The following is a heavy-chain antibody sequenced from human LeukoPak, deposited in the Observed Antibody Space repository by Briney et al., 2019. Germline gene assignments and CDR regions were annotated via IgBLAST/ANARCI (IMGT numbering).Heavy chain of an antibody. CDR3: TRTLLMVRGPYRYYYGMDV. D-gene: IGHD3-10*01. J-gene: IGHJ6*02. Sequence: GSLRLSCTASGFTFGDYAMSWVRQAPGKGLEWVGFIRSKTYGGTTEYAASVKGRFTISRDDSKSIAYLQMNSLKTEDTAVYYCTRTLLMVRGPYRYYYGMDVWGHGTTVTVSS. V-gene: IGHV3-49*04. CDR1: GFTFGDYA. CDR2: IRSKTYGGTT.